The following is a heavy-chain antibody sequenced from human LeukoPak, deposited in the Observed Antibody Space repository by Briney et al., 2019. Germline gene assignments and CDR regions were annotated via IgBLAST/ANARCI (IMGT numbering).Heavy chain of an antibody. CDR3: ARGHLRSGPADAFDI. CDR2: IYYSGST. CDR1: GGSISSYY. D-gene: IGHD2-15*01. V-gene: IGHV4-59*12. Sequence: SETLSLTCTVSGGSISSYYWSWIRQPPGKGLEWIGYIYYSGSTNYNPSLKSRVTISLDTSKNQFSLKLSSVTAADTAVYYCARGHLRSGPADAFDIWGQGTMVSVSS. J-gene: IGHJ3*02.